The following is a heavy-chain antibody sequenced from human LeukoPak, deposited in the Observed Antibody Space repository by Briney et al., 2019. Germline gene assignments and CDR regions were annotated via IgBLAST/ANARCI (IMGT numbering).Heavy chain of an antibody. CDR2: VYHVGTT. Sequence: PSETLSLTCTVSGYSISSGYYWGWIRQPPGKGLEWIGVYHVGTTDYNPSLKSRVTISVDTSKNQFSLKLSSVTAADTAVYYCARVSSTNFYDNRGWFDPWGRGTLVTVSS. J-gene: IGHJ5*02. D-gene: IGHD3-22*01. V-gene: IGHV4-38-2*02. CDR1: GYSISSGYY. CDR3: ARVSSTNFYDNRGWFDP.